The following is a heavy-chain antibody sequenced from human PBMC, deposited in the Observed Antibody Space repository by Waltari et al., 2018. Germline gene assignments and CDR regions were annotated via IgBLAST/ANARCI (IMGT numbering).Heavy chain of an antibody. V-gene: IGHV3-9*03. J-gene: IGHJ4*02. Sequence: EVQLVESGGGLVQPGRSLRLSCAASGFTFDDYAMHWVRQAPGKGLEWVSGISWNRGSIGYADSVKGRFTISRDNAKNSLYLQMNSLRAEDMALYYCAKGETASIVSRASYWGQGTLVTVSS. CDR1: GFTFDDYA. CDR2: ISWNRGSI. CDR3: AKGETASIVSRASY. D-gene: IGHD2-15*01.